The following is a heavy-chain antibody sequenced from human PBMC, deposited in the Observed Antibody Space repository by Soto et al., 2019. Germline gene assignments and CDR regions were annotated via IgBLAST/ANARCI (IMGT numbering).Heavy chain of an antibody. CDR3: ARGNDWKSSTFDI. CDR2: VYYSGAT. J-gene: IGHJ3*02. V-gene: IGHV4-59*11. D-gene: IGHD2-21*01. CDR1: GGSLTDHY. Sequence: QVQLQESGPGLVKPSETLSLTCTVAGGSLTDHYWNWFRQSPRRGLQWIGYVYYSGATSYNPSLTSRVNMTVDTSKNQFSLKLRSVTAADTAVYFCARGNDWKSSTFDIWGQGTMVSVSS.